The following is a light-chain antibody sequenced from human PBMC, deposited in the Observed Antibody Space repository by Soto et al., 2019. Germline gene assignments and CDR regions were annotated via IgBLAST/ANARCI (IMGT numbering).Light chain of an antibody. CDR1: SSNIGADYD. V-gene: IGLV1-40*01. Sequence: QLVLTQPPSVSGAPGQRVTISCTGSSSNIGADYDAHWYQQLPGTAPKLLIYGNSNRPSGVPDRFSGSKSGTSASLAITGLQAEDEADYYCQSYDSSLSGYVFGTGTKLTV. J-gene: IGLJ1*01. CDR2: GNS. CDR3: QSYDSSLSGYV.